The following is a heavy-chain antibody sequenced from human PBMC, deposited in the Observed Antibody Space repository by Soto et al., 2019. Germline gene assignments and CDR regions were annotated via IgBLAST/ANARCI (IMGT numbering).Heavy chain of an antibody. CDR1: GFTFSDYY. CDR3: ARVDCSGGFCYDALDV. Sequence: QVQLVESGGGLVKPGGSLRLSCAASGFTFSDYYMMWIRQAPGKGLECISYISKSSSTIKYADSVKGRFTISRDNAKNSLSLQMNSLRAEDTAVYYCARVDCSGGFCYDALDVWGQGTTVTVSS. J-gene: IGHJ6*02. CDR2: ISKSSSTI. V-gene: IGHV3-11*01. D-gene: IGHD2-15*01.